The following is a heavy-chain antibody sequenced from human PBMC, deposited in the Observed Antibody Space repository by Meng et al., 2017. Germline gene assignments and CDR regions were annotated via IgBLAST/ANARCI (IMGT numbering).Heavy chain of an antibody. D-gene: IGHD7-27*01. Sequence: QVHLVQSGAEVQKLGASVKVSCKASGYTVTGYYMHWVRQAPGQGLEWMGRINPNSGGTNYAQKFQGRVTMTRDTSISTAYMELSRLRSDDTAVYYCARGDWGSLSFDYWGQGTLVTVSS. J-gene: IGHJ4*02. V-gene: IGHV1-2*06. CDR3: ARGDWGSLSFDY. CDR1: GYTVTGYY. CDR2: INPNSGGT.